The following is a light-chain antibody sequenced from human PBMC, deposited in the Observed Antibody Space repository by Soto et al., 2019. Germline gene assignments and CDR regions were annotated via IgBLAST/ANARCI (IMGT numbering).Light chain of an antibody. CDR2: ANT. CDR1: SSNIGAGYD. J-gene: IGLJ2*01. CDR3: QSYDTSLRDSV. V-gene: IGLV1-40*01. Sequence: QSVLTQPPSVSGAPGQRVTISCTGSSSNIGAGYDVHWYQRLPGTAPKLLIYANTNRPSGVPDRFSGSKSGTSGSLAITGLQAEDEADYYCQSYDTSLRDSVFGGGTKLTVL.